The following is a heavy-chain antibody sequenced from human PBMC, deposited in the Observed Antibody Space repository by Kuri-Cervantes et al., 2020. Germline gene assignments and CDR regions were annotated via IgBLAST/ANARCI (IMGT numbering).Heavy chain of an antibody. CDR1: GGSFSGYY. CDR2: INHSGST. Sequence: GSLRLSCAVYGGSFSGYYWSWIRQPPGKGLEWIGEINHSGSTNYNPSLKSRVTISVDTSKNQFSLKLSSVTAADTAVYYCAREGCSGASCRNTPYYYYGMDVWGQGTTVTVSS. J-gene: IGHJ6*02. V-gene: IGHV4-34*01. CDR3: AREGCSGASCRNTPYYYYGMDV. D-gene: IGHD2-15*01.